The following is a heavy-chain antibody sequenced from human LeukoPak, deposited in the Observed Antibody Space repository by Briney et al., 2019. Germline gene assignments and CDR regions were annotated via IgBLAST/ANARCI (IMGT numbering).Heavy chain of an antibody. CDR2: IYYSGST. CDR3: ARHSFAGYCSGGSCYSGYFDY. V-gene: IGHV4-39*01. CDR1: GGSISSSSYY. Sequence: SETLSLTCTVSGGSISSSSYYWGWIRQPPGKGLEWIGSIYYSGSTYYNPSPKSRVTISVDTSKNQFSLKLSSVTAADTAVYYCARHSFAGYCSGGSCYSGYFDYWGQGTLVTVSS. D-gene: IGHD2-15*01. J-gene: IGHJ4*02.